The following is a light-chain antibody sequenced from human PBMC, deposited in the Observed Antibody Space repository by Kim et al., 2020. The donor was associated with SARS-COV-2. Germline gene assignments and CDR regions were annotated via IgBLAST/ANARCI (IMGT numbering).Light chain of an antibody. CDR2: EVS. CDR3: CSYAGSSTNVV. J-gene: IGLJ2*01. V-gene: IGLV2-23*02. Sequence: QSITISCTGTSRDVGSYNLVSWYQQHPGKAPKLMIYEVSKRPSGVSNRFSGSKSGNTASLTISGLQAEDEADYYCCSYAGSSTNVVFGGGTQLTVL. CDR1: SRDVGSYNL.